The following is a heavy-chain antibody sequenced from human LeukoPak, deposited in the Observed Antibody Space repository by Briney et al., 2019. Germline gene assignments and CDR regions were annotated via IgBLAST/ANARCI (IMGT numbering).Heavy chain of an antibody. V-gene: IGHV3-13*01. CDR3: ARDLRGYRYGGYPYFYGMDV. CDR2: IGTTGDT. Sequence: GGSLRHSCAVSGFTFSSHDLHWVRQAAGKGLEWVSTIGTTGDTFYPDSVKGRFTISRESAKNSLYLQMNSLRAGDTAVYYCARDLRGYRYGGYPYFYGMDVWGQGTTVTVSS. CDR1: GFTFSSHD. D-gene: IGHD5-18*01. J-gene: IGHJ6*02.